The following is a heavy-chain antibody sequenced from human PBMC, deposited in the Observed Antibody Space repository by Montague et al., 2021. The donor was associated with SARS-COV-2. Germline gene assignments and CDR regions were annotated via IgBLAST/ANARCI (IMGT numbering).Heavy chain of an antibody. V-gene: IGHV4-39*01. J-gene: IGHJ3*02. CDR1: GGSIRTSSYY. CDR3: AMRGGALDAFDI. CDR2: IYYSGST. D-gene: IGHD4-17*01. Sequence: SETRSLTCTVSGGSIRTSSYYWGWIRQPPGKGLDWIGSIYYSGSTYYNPSLKSRVTISVDTSRNQFSLKLSSVTAADTAVYYCAMRGGALDAFDIWGQGTTVTVSS.